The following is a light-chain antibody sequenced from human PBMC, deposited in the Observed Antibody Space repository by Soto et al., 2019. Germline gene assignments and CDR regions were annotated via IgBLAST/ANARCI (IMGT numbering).Light chain of an antibody. CDR1: ESISCW. J-gene: IGKJ1*01. CDR3: QQYNSYATWT. CDR2: DDX. Sequence: DIQMTQSPSTLSASVVDRVTITFRARESISCWLAWYQQKTXXXTKLXXXDDXSLGSGVPSRFSGSGSGTAFTLTLSSLKPDYFATSYCQQYNSYATWTFGQGTKVDIK. V-gene: IGKV1-5*01.